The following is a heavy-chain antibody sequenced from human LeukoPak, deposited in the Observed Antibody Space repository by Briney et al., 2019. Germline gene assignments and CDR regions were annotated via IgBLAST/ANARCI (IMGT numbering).Heavy chain of an antibody. V-gene: IGHV4-34*01. D-gene: IGHD6-19*01. Sequence: SETLSLTCAVYGGSFSGYYWSWIRQPPGKGLEWIGEINHSGSTNYNPSLKSRVTISVDTSKNQFSLKLSSVTAADTAVYYCARDRAYSSGWYGGNDYWGQGTLVTVSS. CDR2: INHSGST. J-gene: IGHJ4*02. CDR1: GGSFSGYY. CDR3: ARDRAYSSGWYGGNDY.